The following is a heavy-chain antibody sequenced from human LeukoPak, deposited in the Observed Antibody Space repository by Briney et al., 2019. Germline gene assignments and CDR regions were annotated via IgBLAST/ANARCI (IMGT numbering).Heavy chain of an antibody. V-gene: IGHV3-23*01. CDR2: ITGSGDST. Sequence: GASLRLSCAASGVIFRNYAMSWVRQAPGKGLEWVSAITGSGDSTYYADSVKGRFTISRDNSKNTLYVEMNTLRAEDTAVYYCAKWGDYDILAGYYVSDFWGQGTLVTVSS. CDR3: AKWGDYDILAGYYVSDF. J-gene: IGHJ4*02. D-gene: IGHD3-9*01. CDR1: GVIFRNYA.